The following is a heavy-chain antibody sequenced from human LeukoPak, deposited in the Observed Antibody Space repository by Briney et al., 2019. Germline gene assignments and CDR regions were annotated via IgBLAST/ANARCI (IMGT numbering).Heavy chain of an antibody. J-gene: IGHJ4*02. D-gene: IGHD3-10*01. CDR2: INSSGGST. Sequence: ASVKVSCKASGGTFSSYAISWVRQAPGQGLEWMGIINSSGGSTSYAQKFQGRVTMTRDTSTSTVYMELSSLRSEDTAVYYCARARIQTYYYGSGSYYNVGYFDYWGQGTLVTVSS. V-gene: IGHV1-46*01. CDR1: GGTFSSYA. CDR3: ARARIQTYYYGSGSYYNVGYFDY.